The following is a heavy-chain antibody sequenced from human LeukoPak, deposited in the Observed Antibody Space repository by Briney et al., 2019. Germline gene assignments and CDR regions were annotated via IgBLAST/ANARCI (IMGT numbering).Heavy chain of an antibody. CDR3: AREKAEGADY. Sequence: GGSLRLSCAASGFTFSSYEMNWVRQAPGKGLEWVSYISSSGSTIYYADSVKGRFTISRDNAKNSLYLQTNSLRAEDTAVYYCAREKAEGADYWGQGTLVTVSS. CDR2: ISSSGSTI. D-gene: IGHD3-16*01. J-gene: IGHJ4*02. V-gene: IGHV3-48*03. CDR1: GFTFSSYE.